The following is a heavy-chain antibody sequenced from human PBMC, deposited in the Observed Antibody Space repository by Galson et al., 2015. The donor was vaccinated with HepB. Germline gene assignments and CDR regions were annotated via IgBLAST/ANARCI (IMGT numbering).Heavy chain of an antibody. CDR2: IYPDDSNT. J-gene: IGHJ4*02. Sequence: SGAEVKKPGESLKISCKGSGYSFISYWIGWVRQMPGKGLEWMGVIYPDDSNTRYSPSFQGQVTISVDKSINTAYLQWSSLKASDTAMYFCARPSAARLDGVDYWGQGTLVTVSP. V-gene: IGHV5-51*01. CDR1: GYSFISYW. D-gene: IGHD6-6*01. CDR3: ARPSAARLDGVDY.